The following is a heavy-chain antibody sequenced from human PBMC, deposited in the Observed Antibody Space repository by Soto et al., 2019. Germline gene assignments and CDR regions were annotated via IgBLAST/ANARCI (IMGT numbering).Heavy chain of an antibody. CDR3: ARTPIYYYGSWSSSRFDP. J-gene: IGHJ5*02. CDR2: INPSGGST. V-gene: IGHV1-46*01. Sequence: QVQLVQSGAEVKKPGASVKVSCKASGYTFTSYYMHWVRQAPGQGLEWMGIINPSGGSTSYAQKFQGRVTMTRDTSTSTVYMELSSLRSEDTAVYYCARTPIYYYGSWSSSRFDPWCQGTLVTVSS. CDR1: GYTFTSYY. D-gene: IGHD3-10*01.